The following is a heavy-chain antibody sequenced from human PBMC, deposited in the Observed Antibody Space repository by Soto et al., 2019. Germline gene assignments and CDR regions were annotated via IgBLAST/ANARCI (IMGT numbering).Heavy chain of an antibody. Sequence: ETLSLTCTVSGGSSSSYYWSWIRQPPGKGLEWIGYIYYSGSTNYNPSLKSRVTISVDTSKNQFSLKLSSVTAADTAVYYCARERPDGARLDPWGQGTLVTVSS. CDR2: IYYSGST. J-gene: IGHJ5*02. D-gene: IGHD6-6*01. CDR3: ARERPDGARLDP. V-gene: IGHV4-59*12. CDR1: GGSSSSYY.